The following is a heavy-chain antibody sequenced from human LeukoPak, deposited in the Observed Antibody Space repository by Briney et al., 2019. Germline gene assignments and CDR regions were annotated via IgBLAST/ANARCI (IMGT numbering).Heavy chain of an antibody. Sequence: GESLKISCKGSGYSFTSYWIGWVRQLPGKGLEWMGIIYPGVSDTRYSPSLQGQVTISADKSISTAYLQWSSLKASDTAMYYCARRRDGYAFDIWGQGTMVTVSS. CDR2: IYPGVSDT. CDR3: ARRRDGYAFDI. D-gene: IGHD5-24*01. V-gene: IGHV5-51*01. J-gene: IGHJ3*02. CDR1: GYSFTSYW.